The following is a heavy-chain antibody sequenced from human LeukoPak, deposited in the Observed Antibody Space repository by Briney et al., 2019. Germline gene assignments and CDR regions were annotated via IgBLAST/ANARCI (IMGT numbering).Heavy chain of an antibody. V-gene: IGHV4-34*01. D-gene: IGHD3-9*01. CDR1: GGSFSGYY. CDR3: ARGRRVLRYFDWFPALDY. J-gene: IGHJ4*02. CDR2: INHSGST. Sequence: SETLSLTCAVYGGSFSGYYWSWIRQPPGKGLEWIGEINHSGSTNYNLSLKSRVTISVDTSKNQFSLKLSSVTAADTAVYYCARGRRVLRYFDWFPALDYWGQGTLVTVSS.